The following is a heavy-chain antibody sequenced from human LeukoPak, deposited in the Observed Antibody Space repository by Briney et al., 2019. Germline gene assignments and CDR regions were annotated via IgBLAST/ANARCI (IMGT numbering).Heavy chain of an antibody. CDR3: AIDSAYDSSGYFSYGMDV. CDR2: ISYDGSNK. Sequence: GRSLRLSCAASGFTFSSYAMHWVRQAPGKGLEWVAVISYDGSNKYYADSVKGRFTISRDNSKNTLYLQMNSLRAEDTAVYYCAIDSAYDSSGYFSYGMDVWGQGTTVTVSS. J-gene: IGHJ6*02. D-gene: IGHD3-22*01. CDR1: GFTFSSYA. V-gene: IGHV3-30*04.